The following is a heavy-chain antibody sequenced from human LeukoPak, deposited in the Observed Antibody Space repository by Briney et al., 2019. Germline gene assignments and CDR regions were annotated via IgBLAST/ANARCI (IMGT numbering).Heavy chain of an antibody. D-gene: IGHD6-13*01. J-gene: IGHJ6*03. CDR2: IKQDGSEK. Sequence: GGSLRLSCAASGFTFSSYWMSWVRQAPGKGLEWVANIKQDGSEKYYVDSVKGRFTISRDNAKNSLYLQMNSLRAEDTAVYCCARGGRTGQLEYYYYYMDVWGKGTTVTVSS. V-gene: IGHV3-7*01. CDR1: GFTFSSYW. CDR3: ARGGRTGQLEYYYYYMDV.